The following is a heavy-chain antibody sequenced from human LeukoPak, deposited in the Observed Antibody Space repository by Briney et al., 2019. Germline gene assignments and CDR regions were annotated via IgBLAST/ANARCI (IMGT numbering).Heavy chain of an antibody. D-gene: IGHD6-19*01. CDR3: ARADSNGWSNY. Sequence: GGSLRLSCATSGFTFSTYWMSWVRQAPGKGLEWVANIKQDESEKYYVDSVKGRFTISRDNAKNTLYLQMNSLRAEDTALYHCARADSNGWSNYWGQGTLVTVSS. J-gene: IGHJ4*02. CDR2: IKQDESEK. V-gene: IGHV3-7*03. CDR1: GFTFSTYW.